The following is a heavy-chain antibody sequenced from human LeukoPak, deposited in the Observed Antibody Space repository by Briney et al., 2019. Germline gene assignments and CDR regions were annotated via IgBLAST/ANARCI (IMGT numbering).Heavy chain of an antibody. Sequence: SETLSLTCTVSGGCISSYYWSWIRQPPGKGLEWIGYIYYSGSTNYNPSLKSRVTISVDTSKNQFSLKLSSVTAADTAVYYCARMGIAAAEVDYWGQGTLVTVSS. V-gene: IGHV4-59*08. D-gene: IGHD6-13*01. J-gene: IGHJ4*02. CDR1: GGCISSYY. CDR3: ARMGIAAAEVDY. CDR2: IYYSGST.